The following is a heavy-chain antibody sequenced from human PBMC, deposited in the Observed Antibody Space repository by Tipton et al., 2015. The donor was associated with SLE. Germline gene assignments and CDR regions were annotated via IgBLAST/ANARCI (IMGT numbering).Heavy chain of an antibody. J-gene: IGHJ4*02. CDR1: GGSISNYY. CDR3: ARERYCSGASCYAPDY. V-gene: IGHV4-59*01. D-gene: IGHD2-2*01. CDR2: IFYSGST. Sequence: GLVKPSETLSLTCTVSGGSISNYYWNWIRQPPGKGLEWIGYIFYSGSTNYNPSLKSRVTISVDTSKNQFSLKLKSVTAADSAVYYCARERYCSGASCYAPDYRGQGTLVTVSS.